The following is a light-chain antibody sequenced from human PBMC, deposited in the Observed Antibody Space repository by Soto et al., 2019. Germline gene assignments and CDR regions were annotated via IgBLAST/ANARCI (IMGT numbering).Light chain of an antibody. CDR2: DVS. Sequence: QSVLTQPASVSGSPGQSITISCTGTSSDVGGYNYVSWYQQHPGKAPKLMIYDVSNRPSGVSNCFSGSKSGNTASLTISGLQAEDEADYYCSSYTSRSTQVFGTGTKVTV. J-gene: IGLJ1*01. CDR3: SSYTSRSTQV. CDR1: SSDVGGYNY. V-gene: IGLV2-14*01.